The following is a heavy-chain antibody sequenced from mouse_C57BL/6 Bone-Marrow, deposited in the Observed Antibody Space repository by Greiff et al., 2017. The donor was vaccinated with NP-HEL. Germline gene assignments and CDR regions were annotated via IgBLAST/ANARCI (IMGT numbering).Heavy chain of an antibody. Sequence: EVMLVESGGGLVKPGGSLKLSCAASGFTFSDYGMHWVRQAPEKGLEWVAYISSGSSTIYYADTVKGRFTISRDNAKNTLFLQMTSLRSEDTAMYYCARLTLIYYDYDDAMDYWGQGTSVTVSA. D-gene: IGHD2-4*01. CDR3: ARLTLIYYDYDDAMDY. CDR2: ISSGSSTI. V-gene: IGHV5-17*01. CDR1: GFTFSDYG. J-gene: IGHJ4*01.